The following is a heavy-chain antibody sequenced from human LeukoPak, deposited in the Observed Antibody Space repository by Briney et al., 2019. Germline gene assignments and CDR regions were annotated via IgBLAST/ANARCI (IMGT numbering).Heavy chain of an antibody. CDR1: GYTFTGYY. D-gene: IGHD6-13*01. J-gene: IGHJ4*02. CDR2: INPNSGGT. CDR3: AREMESQQHQPYPFVY. Sequence: ASVKVSCKASGYTFTGYYMHWVRQAPGQGLEWMGWINPNSGGTNYAQKFQGRVTMTTDTSTSPAYMELSRLRSDDTAVYYCAREMESQQHQPYPFVYWGQGTLVTVSS. V-gene: IGHV1-2*02.